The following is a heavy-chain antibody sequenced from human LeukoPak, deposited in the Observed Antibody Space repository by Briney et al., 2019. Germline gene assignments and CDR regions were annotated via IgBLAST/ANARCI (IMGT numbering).Heavy chain of an antibody. Sequence: PSVTLSLTCTVSGGSVSSYYWSWIRQPPGKGLEWIGYIYDSGSTNYNPSLKSRVTISLDTSKNPFSLKLSSVTAADTAVYYCARVVVVPAAMRGFFYYYGMDVWGQGTTVTVSS. J-gene: IGHJ6*02. CDR3: ARVVVVPAAMRGFFYYYGMDV. CDR2: IYDSGST. D-gene: IGHD2-2*01. V-gene: IGHV4-59*02. CDR1: GGSVSSYY.